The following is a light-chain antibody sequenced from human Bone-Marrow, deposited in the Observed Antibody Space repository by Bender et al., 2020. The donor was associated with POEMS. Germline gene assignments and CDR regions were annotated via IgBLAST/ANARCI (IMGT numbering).Light chain of an antibody. CDR2: EGT. Sequence: QSALTQPPSASGSPGQSVTISCTGTNSDVGGYNYVSWYQQHPGKAPKLIIYEGTERPSGISNRFSGSKSDNRASLTISGLQTEDEADYYCCSFGGLGVFGTGTKVTVL. CDR1: NSDVGGYNY. CDR3: CSFGGLGV. J-gene: IGLJ1*01. V-gene: IGLV2-8*01.